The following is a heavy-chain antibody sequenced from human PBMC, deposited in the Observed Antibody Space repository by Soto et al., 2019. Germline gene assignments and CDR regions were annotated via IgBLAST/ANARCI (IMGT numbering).Heavy chain of an antibody. J-gene: IGHJ4*02. CDR2: ISYDGSKK. D-gene: IGHD2-15*01. CDR1: GFPFSSYG. V-gene: IGHV3-30*03. Sequence: QVQQVESGGGVVQPGRSLRLSCAASGFPFSSYGMHWVRQAPGKGLDWVALISYDGSKKYYADSVKGRFTISRDNSKQTLYLQMSSLRAEDTAVYYCAGGQYYFDYCGQGTLVSVSS. CDR3: AGGQYYFDY.